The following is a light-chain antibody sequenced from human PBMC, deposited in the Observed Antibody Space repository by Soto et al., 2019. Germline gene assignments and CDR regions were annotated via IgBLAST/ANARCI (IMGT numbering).Light chain of an antibody. Sequence: DIQMTQSPSTLSASVGDRVTITCRASQSISSWLAWYQQKPGKAPKLLIYKASSLESGVPSRFSGSGSGTEFTLTISSLQPDDFATYDCQQYNSYRTFGQGTKMEIK. V-gene: IGKV1-5*03. J-gene: IGKJ1*01. CDR1: QSISSW. CDR2: KAS. CDR3: QQYNSYRT.